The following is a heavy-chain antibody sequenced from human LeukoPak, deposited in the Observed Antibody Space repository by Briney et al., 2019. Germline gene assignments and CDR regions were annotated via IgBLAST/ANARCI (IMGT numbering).Heavy chain of an antibody. Sequence: ASVKVSCKASGYTFTSYAMHWVRQAPGQRLEWTGWINAGNGNTKYSQKFQGRVTITRDTSASTAYMELSSLRSEDTAVYYCARAAFLSSGYFVYWGQGTLVTVSS. CDR3: ARAAFLSSGYFVY. J-gene: IGHJ4*02. CDR2: INAGNGNT. D-gene: IGHD3-22*01. CDR1: GYTFTSYA. V-gene: IGHV1-3*01.